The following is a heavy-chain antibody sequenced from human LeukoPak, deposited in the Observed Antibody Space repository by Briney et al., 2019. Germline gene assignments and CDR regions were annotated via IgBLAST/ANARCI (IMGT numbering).Heavy chain of an antibody. CDR1: GGTFSSYA. CDR3: ARRSGSYYEADY. J-gene: IGHJ4*02. V-gene: IGHV1-18*01. D-gene: IGHD1-26*01. Sequence: ASVKVSCKASGGTFSSYAISWVRQAPGQGLEWMGWVSAYTGNTNYAQKVQGRVTMTTDTSTGTAYMELRSLRSDDTAVYYCARRSGSYYEADYWGQGTLVTVSS. CDR2: VSAYTGNT.